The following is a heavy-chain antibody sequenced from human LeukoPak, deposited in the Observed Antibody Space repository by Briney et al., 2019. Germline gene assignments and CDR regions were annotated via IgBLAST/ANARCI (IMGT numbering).Heavy chain of an antibody. CDR1: GGTFSSYA. CDR2: IIPIFGTA. Sequence: VASVKVSFKASGGTFSSYAISWVRQAPGQGLEWMGGIIPIFGTANYAQKFQGRVTITADESTSTAYMELSSLRSEDTAVYYCAREAPSGYDLGGDYYFDYWGQGTLVTVSS. D-gene: IGHD5-12*01. V-gene: IGHV1-69*13. CDR3: AREAPSGYDLGGDYYFDY. J-gene: IGHJ4*02.